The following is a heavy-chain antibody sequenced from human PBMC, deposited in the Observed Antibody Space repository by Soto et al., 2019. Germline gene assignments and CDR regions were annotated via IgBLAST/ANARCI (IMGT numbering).Heavy chain of an antibody. D-gene: IGHD1-7*01. CDR3: AGDGTYNWNYGNNWFDP. J-gene: IGHJ5*02. CDR1: GYTFTSYY. Sequence: ASVKVSCKTSGYTFTSYYMHWVRQAPGQGLEWMGIINPSGGSTSYAQKFQGRVTMTRDTSTSTVYMELSSLRSEDTAVYYCAGDGTYNWNYGNNWFDPWGQQTLVTVSS. V-gene: IGHV1-46*01. CDR2: INPSGGST.